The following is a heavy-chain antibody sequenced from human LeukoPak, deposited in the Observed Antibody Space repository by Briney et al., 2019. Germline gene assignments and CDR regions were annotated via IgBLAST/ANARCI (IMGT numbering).Heavy chain of an antibody. J-gene: IGHJ6*03. D-gene: IGHD3-22*01. Sequence: PSETLSLTCTVSGGSISSSSYYWGWIRQPPGKGLEWIGSIYYSGSTYYNPSLKSRVTISVDTSKNQFSLKLSSVTAADTAVYYCARDMHAIDYDSSGYYKYYYYYYMDVWGKGTTVTISS. CDR1: GGSISSSSYY. V-gene: IGHV4-39*07. CDR3: ARDMHAIDYDSSGYYKYYYYYYMDV. CDR2: IYYSGST.